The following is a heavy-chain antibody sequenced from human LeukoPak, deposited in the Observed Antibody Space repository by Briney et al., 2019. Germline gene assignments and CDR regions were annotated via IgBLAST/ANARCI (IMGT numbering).Heavy chain of an antibody. CDR3: ARDSSSWYHWFDP. J-gene: IGHJ5*02. CDR2: INSDGSST. Sequence: PGGSLRLSCAASGFTFSSYWMHWVRQAPGKGLVWVSRINSDGSSTSYADSVKGRFTISRDNAKNTLYLQMNSLRAEDTAAYYCARDSSSWYHWFDPWGQGTLVTVSS. V-gene: IGHV3-74*01. CDR1: GFTFSSYW. D-gene: IGHD6-13*01.